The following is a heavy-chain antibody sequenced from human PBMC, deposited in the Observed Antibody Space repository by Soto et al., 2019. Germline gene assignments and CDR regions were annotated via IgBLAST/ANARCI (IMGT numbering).Heavy chain of an antibody. CDR2: ISYDGSNK. CDR3: AKDGGYCTNGVCYTHYYGMDV. D-gene: IGHD2-8*01. Sequence: GGSLRLSCAASGFTFSSYGMHWVRQAPGKGLEWVAVISYDGSNKYYADSVKGRFTISRDNSKNTLYLQMNSLRAEDTAVYYCAKDGGYCTNGVCYTHYYGMDVWGQGTTVTV. V-gene: IGHV3-30*18. J-gene: IGHJ6*02. CDR1: GFTFSSYG.